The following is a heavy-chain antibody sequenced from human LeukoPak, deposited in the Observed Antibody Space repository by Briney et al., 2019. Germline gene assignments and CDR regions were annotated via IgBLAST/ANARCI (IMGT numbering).Heavy chain of an antibody. CDR1: GFIFSSYN. Sequence: GGSLRLSCAASGFIFSSYNMNWVRQAPGKGREWVSSISSSSGSINYADSVKGRCTISRDNARTSLYLQMNSLRAEDTAVYFCASGQDYGDGGRWGQGTLVTVSS. CDR2: ISSSSGSI. CDR3: ASGQDYGDGGR. J-gene: IGHJ4*02. V-gene: IGHV3-21*01. D-gene: IGHD4-17*01.